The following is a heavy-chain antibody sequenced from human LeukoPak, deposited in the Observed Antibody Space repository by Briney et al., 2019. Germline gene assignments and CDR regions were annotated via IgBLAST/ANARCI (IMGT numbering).Heavy chain of an antibody. CDR3: ARVRMVRGVILTYYYYYMDV. Sequence: SETLSLTCSVSGGSITTSSYYWGWIRQPPEKGLEWIGSIYYTGGTHYSPSLKSRVTMSVDTSKNQFSLKLSSVTAADTAVYYCARVRMVRGVILTYYYYYMDVWGKGTTVTVSS. CDR2: IYYTGGT. V-gene: IGHV4-39*01. CDR1: GGSITTSSYY. J-gene: IGHJ6*03. D-gene: IGHD3-10*01.